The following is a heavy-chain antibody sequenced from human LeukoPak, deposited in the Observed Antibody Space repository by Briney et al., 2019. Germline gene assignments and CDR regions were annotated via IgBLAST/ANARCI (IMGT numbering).Heavy chain of an antibody. D-gene: IGHD3-10*01. CDR1: GGPFSSYA. CDR2: IIPIFGTA. CDR3: ARVPRLLCLTHFDY. J-gene: IGHJ4*02. V-gene: IGHV1-69*01. Sequence: SVKVSCKASGGPFSSYAISWVRQAPGQGREWMGGIIPIFGTANYAQKFQGRVTITADESTSTAYMELSSLRSEDTAVYYCARVPRLLCLTHFDYWGQGTLVTFSS.